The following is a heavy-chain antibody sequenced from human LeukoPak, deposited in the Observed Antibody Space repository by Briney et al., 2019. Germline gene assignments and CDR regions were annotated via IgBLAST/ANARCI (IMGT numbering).Heavy chain of an antibody. D-gene: IGHD5-12*01. CDR3: VRDGGVSGYDLLDY. CDR2: INQDGSKE. V-gene: IGHV3-7*01. J-gene: IGHJ4*02. Sequence: HTGGSLRLSCTASGFIFSNYWMTWVRQAPGKGLEWVAQINQDGSKEYYIDSVKARFSISRDNARNSLSLQMNSLRAEDTAVYYCVRDGGVSGYDLLDYWGQGTLVTVSS. CDR1: GFIFSNYW.